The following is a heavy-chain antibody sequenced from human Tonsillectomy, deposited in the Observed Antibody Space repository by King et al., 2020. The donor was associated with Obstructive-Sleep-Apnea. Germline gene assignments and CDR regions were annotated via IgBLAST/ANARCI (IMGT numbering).Heavy chain of an antibody. CDR3: ARGADYYDSMDYFDY. V-gene: IGHV4-4*02. CDR1: GGSISSSNW. D-gene: IGHD3-22*01. CDR2: IYHSGST. J-gene: IGHJ4*02. Sequence: QLQESGPGLVKPSGTLSLTCAVSGGSISSSNWWSWVRQPPGKGLEWIGEIYHSGSTNYNPSLKSRVTISVEKSKNQFSLKLSSVTAADTAVYYCARGADYYDSMDYFDYWGQGTLVTVSS.